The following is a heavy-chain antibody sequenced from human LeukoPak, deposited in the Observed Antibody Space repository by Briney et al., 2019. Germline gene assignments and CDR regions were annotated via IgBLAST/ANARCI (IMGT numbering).Heavy chain of an antibody. J-gene: IGHJ6*03. CDR2: IYTSGST. D-gene: IGHD2-15*01. CDR1: GGSISSGSYY. Sequence: SETLSLTCTVSGGSISSGSYYWSWIRQPAGKGLEWIGRIYTSGSTNYNPSLKSRVTISVDTSKNQFSLKLSSVTAADTAVYYCARDRPRYCSGGSCYSEPYYYYYKDVWGKGTTVTVSS. V-gene: IGHV4-61*02. CDR3: ARDRPRYCSGGSCYSEPYYYYYKDV.